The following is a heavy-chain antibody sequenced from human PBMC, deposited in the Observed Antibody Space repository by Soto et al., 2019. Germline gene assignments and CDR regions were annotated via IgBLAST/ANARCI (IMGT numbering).Heavy chain of an antibody. D-gene: IGHD6-6*01. Sequence: QVQLVESGGGVVQPGRSLRLSCAASGFTFSSSAMHWVRQAPGKGLEWVAVISYDGSNKYYADSVKGRFTISRDNSKNTLYLQMNSLRAEDTAVYYCARGSIAARPAYNWFDPWGQGTLVTVSS. CDR3: ARGSIAARPAYNWFDP. CDR2: ISYDGSNK. CDR1: GFTFSSSA. J-gene: IGHJ5*02. V-gene: IGHV3-30-3*01.